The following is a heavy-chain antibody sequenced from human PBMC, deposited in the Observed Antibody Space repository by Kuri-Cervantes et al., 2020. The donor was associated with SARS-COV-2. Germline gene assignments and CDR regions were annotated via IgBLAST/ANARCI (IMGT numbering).Heavy chain of an antibody. Sequence: GESLKISCAASGFTFDDYAMHWVRQAPGKGLEWVSGISWNSGSTYYADSVKGRFTISRDNSKNTLYLQMNSLRAEDTAVYYCAKADWANYYYYYGMDVWGQGTTVTVSS. J-gene: IGHJ6*02. CDR3: AKADWANYYYYYGMDV. V-gene: IGHV3-23*01. CDR2: ISWNSGST. D-gene: IGHD3-9*01. CDR1: GFTFDDYA.